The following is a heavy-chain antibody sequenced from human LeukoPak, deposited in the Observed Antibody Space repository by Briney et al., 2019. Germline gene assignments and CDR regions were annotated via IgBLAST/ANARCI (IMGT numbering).Heavy chain of an antibody. CDR2: IRYDGSNK. CDR1: GFTFSSYG. Sequence: GGSLRLSCAASGFTFSSYGMHWVRQAPGKGLEWVAFIRYDGSNKYYADSVKGRFTISRDNAKNSLYLQMNSLRAEDTAVYYCARAAYCGGDCYSDYWGQGTLVTVSS. CDR3: ARAAYCGGDCYSDY. V-gene: IGHV3-30*02. D-gene: IGHD2-21*02. J-gene: IGHJ4*02.